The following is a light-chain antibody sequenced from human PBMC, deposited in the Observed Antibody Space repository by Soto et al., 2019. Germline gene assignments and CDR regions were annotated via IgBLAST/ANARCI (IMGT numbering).Light chain of an antibody. Sequence: QSVLTQPASVSGSPGQSITISCNGTRSDIGAYNFVSWYQQHPGEVPKLILYDVNVRPSGVSNRFSGSKSGNTASLTISGLQAEDEADYYCTSWTTSTTMIFGGGTQLTVL. J-gene: IGLJ2*01. CDR1: RSDIGAYNF. V-gene: IGLV2-14*03. CDR2: DVN. CDR3: TSWTTSTTMI.